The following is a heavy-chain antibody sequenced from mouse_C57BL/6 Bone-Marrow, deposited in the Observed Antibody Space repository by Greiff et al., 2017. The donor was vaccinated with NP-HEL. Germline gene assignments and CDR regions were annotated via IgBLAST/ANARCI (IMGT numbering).Heavy chain of an antibody. D-gene: IGHD6-2*01. CDR2: IDPSDSYT. CDR1: GYTFTSYW. J-gene: IGHJ1*03. V-gene: IGHV1-69*01. CDR3: AREGVSGPLYWYFDV. Sequence: VQLQQPGAELVMPGASVKLSCKASGYTFTSYWMHWVKQRPGQGLAWIGEIDPSDSYTNYNQKFKGKSTLTVDKSSSTAYMQLSSLTSEDSAVYYCAREGVSGPLYWYFDVWGTGTTVTVSS.